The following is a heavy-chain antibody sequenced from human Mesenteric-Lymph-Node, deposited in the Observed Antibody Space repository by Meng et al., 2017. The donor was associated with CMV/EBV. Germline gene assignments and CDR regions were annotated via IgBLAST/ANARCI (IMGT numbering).Heavy chain of an antibody. J-gene: IGHJ6*02. V-gene: IGHV3-15*01. CDR3: ARVNGYGGAHCGMDV. D-gene: IGHD4/OR15-4a*01. CDR1: GFTFSNAW. Sequence: GRSLRLSCVVSGFTFSNAWMSWVRQAPGKGREWVGRIKSKTDGGTTDYAAPVKGRFTITRDDSKNTLYLQMNSLRAEDTTFYYCARVNGYGGAHCGMDVWGQGTTVTVSS. CDR2: IKSKTDGGTT.